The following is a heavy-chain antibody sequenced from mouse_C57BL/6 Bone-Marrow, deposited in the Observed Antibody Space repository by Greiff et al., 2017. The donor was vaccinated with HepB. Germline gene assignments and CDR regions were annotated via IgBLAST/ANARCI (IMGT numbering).Heavy chain of an antibody. Sequence: EVQGVESGGDLVKPGGSLKLSCAASGFTFSSYGMPWVRQTPDKRLEWVATISSGGSYTYYPGSVKGRFTISRDNAKNTLYLQMSSLKSEDTAMYYCARRSTTVAYWYFDVWGTGTTVTVSS. CDR1: GFTFSSYG. D-gene: IGHD1-1*01. CDR3: ARRSTTVAYWYFDV. J-gene: IGHJ1*03. V-gene: IGHV5-6*01. CDR2: ISSGGSYT.